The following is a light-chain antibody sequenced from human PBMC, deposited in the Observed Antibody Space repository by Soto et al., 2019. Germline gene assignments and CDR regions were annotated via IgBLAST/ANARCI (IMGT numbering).Light chain of an antibody. V-gene: IGKV3-20*01. Sequence: EIVLTQSPGTLSLSPGERATLSCRASQSVSNNYLAWYQQKPGQAPSLLIFDTSRRATGIPDRFTGSGSGTDFALTISRVEPQDIAVYFCQQYGSSPGTFGQGTKV. J-gene: IGKJ1*01. CDR2: DTS. CDR3: QQYGSSPGT. CDR1: QSVSNNY.